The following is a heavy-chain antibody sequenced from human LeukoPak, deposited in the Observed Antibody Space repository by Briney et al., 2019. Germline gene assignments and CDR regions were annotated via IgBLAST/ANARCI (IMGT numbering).Heavy chain of an antibody. V-gene: IGHV3-74*01. Sequence: GGSLRLSCAASGFSFSEYWMHWVRQVPGKGLVWVSRISNDGSHTLYADSVRGRFTISRDNAKNTLFLQMNSLRAEDTAVYYCARAVTGLDDYWGQGTLVTVSS. CDR2: ISNDGSHT. CDR1: GFSFSEYW. J-gene: IGHJ4*02. CDR3: ARAVTGLDDY. D-gene: IGHD6-19*01.